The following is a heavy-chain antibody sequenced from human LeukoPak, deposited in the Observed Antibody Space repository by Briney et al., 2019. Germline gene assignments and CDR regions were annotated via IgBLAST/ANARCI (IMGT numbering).Heavy chain of an antibody. V-gene: IGHV3-23*01. D-gene: IGHD1-26*01. CDR1: GFTFSSYS. J-gene: IGHJ3*01. CDR2: ISGSGDST. Sequence: GGSLGLSCAASGFTFSSYSMSWVRQAPGKGLEWVSLISGSGDSTNYADSVKGRFTISRDNSKNTLYLQMNSLGADDTAVYYCAKAFQRGWERDAFAFWGQGTLVTVSS. CDR3: AKAFQRGWERDAFAF.